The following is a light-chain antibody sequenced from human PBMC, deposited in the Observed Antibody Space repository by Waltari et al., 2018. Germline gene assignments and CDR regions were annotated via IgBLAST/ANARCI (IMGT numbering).Light chain of an antibody. J-gene: IGKJ2*01. CDR2: AAS. V-gene: IGKV1-9*01. Sequence: IQLTQSPSFLSASVGDRVTITCRASQTISIYLAWYQQKPGKAPKPLIYAASTLQRGVPSRFSGSASGTEFSLTISSLHPEDSATYYCQQLNSYRYTFGQGTKLEIK. CDR1: QTISIY. CDR3: QQLNSYRYT.